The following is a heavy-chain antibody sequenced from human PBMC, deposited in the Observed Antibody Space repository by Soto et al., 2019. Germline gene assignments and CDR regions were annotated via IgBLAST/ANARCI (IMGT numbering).Heavy chain of an antibody. CDR1: VDSVSSYSSA. V-gene: IGHV6-1*01. J-gene: IGHJ6*01. CDR2: AYYRSQWYY. CDR3: TKQKGDSRTYKGMDV. D-gene: IGHD2-21*02. Sequence: XTVPLTCAISVDSVSSYSSASNYLRQSPSRGLEWMGRAYYRSQWYYDSAVSVRSRITVIPDTSKNQFSLQLNSVTPEDTAVYYCTKQKGDSRTYKGMDVWGQGTTVIGFS.